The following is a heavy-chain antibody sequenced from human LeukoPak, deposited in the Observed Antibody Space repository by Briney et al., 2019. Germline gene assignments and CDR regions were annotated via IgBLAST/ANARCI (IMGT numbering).Heavy chain of an antibody. Sequence: PGGSLRLSCAASGFTFSDYYMSWIRQAPGKGLEWVSYISSSSSYTNYADSVKGRFTISRDNAKNSLYLQMNGLRAEDTAVYYCARDHGYCSSTSCYPQFDYWGQGTLVTVSS. D-gene: IGHD2-2*03. J-gene: IGHJ4*02. CDR2: ISSSSSYT. CDR3: ARDHGYCSSTSCYPQFDY. V-gene: IGHV3-11*06. CDR1: GFTFSDYY.